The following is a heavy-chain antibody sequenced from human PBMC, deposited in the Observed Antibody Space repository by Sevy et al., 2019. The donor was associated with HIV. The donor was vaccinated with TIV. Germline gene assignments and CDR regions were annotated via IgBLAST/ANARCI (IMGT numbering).Heavy chain of an antibody. V-gene: IGHV4-59*01. Sequence: SETLSLTCTVSDGSISSYYWSWIRQPPGKGLEWIGYIYYSGSTNYNPSLKSRVTISVDTSKNQFSLKLSSVTAADTAVYYCARAPLARGKYYYDSSGYKILGAFDIWGQGTMVTVSS. CDR3: ARAPLARGKYYYDSSGYKILGAFDI. D-gene: IGHD3-22*01. CDR2: IYYSGST. J-gene: IGHJ3*02. CDR1: DGSISSYY.